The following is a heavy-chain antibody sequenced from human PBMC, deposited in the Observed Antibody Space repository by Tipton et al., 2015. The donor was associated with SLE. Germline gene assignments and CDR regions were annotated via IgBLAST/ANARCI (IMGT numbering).Heavy chain of an antibody. J-gene: IGHJ5*02. D-gene: IGHD3-9*01. CDR2: IWFDGNKK. CDR1: GFSFSYFG. V-gene: IGHV3-33*06. CDR3: AKYLVRYQFSSGLKGFDL. Sequence: LSLTCAASGFSFSYFGMHWVRQAPGKGLEWVAVIWFDGNKKIYAKTVKGRFTISRDTSKSTLYLKMNGLRAEDTTVYYCAKYLVRYQFSSGLKGFDLRAQATRFTVAS.